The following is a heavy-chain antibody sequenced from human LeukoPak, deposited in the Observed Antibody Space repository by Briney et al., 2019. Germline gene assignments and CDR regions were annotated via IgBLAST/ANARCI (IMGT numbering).Heavy chain of an antibody. Sequence: GGSLRRSCAASGFTFSSYSMNWVRQAPGKGLEWVSSISSSSSYIYYADSVKGRFTISRDNAKNSLYLQMNSLRAEDTAVYYCARRTYCSSTSCPVRAFDIWGQGTMVTVSS. CDR2: ISSSSSYI. CDR1: GFTFSSYS. J-gene: IGHJ3*02. CDR3: ARRTYCSSTSCPVRAFDI. D-gene: IGHD2-2*01. V-gene: IGHV3-21*01.